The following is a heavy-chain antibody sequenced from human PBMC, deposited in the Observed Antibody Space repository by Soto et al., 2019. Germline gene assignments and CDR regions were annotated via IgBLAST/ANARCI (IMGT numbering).Heavy chain of an antibody. CDR1: GITFSDFA. J-gene: IGHJ4*02. D-gene: IGHD3-22*01. Sequence: GGSLRLSCAASGITFSDFAMGWLRQTTGKGLEWVSTISGRGDEVYYADSVKGRFTISRDNSRSTLYLQMNSLRAEDTAVYFCAKEYYYDSSFDYWGQGVLVTAPQ. CDR2: ISGRGDEV. V-gene: IGHV3-23*01. CDR3: AKEYYYDSSFDY.